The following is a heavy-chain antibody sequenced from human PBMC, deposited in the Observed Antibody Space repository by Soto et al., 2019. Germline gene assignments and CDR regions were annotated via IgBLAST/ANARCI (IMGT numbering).Heavy chain of an antibody. Sequence: SENLSLTCTVSGGSSSSNYWSWIRQPPGKGLKWIGYIYYSGSTNYNPSLKSRVTISVDTSKNQFSLKLSSVTAADTAVYYCARVPDYRGQGILVTVSS. CDR1: GGSSSSNY. CDR3: ARVPDY. D-gene: IGHD2-2*01. J-gene: IGHJ4*02. CDR2: IYYSGST. V-gene: IGHV4-59*01.